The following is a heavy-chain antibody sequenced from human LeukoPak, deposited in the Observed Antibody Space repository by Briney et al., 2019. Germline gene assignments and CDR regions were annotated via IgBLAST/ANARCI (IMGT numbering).Heavy chain of an antibody. D-gene: IGHD3-3*01. J-gene: IGHJ4*02. V-gene: IGHV3-30*04. CDR3: ARGVRIPIFGVVNGPFDY. CDR2: ISNDGTKR. Sequence: GGSLRLSCAASGFTFSSYAMHWVRQAPGKGLEWVAVISNDGTKRYYADSVKGRFTISRDNSKNTLYLQMNSLRTEDTAVYYCARGVRIPIFGVVNGPFDYWGQGTLLTVSS. CDR1: GFTFSSYA.